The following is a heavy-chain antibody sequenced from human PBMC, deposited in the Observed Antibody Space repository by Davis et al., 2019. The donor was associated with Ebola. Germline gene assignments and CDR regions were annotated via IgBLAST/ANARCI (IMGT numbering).Heavy chain of an antibody. D-gene: IGHD3-3*01. Sequence: PGRSLRLSCAASGFTFSSYGMHWVRQAPGKGLEWVAVISYDGSNKYYADSVKGRFTISRDNSKNMLYLQMNSLRAEDTAVYYCAKVNDFWSGYYGSWGQGTLVTVSS. CDR1: GFTFSSYG. V-gene: IGHV3-30*18. J-gene: IGHJ4*02. CDR3: AKVNDFWSGYYGS. CDR2: ISYDGSNK.